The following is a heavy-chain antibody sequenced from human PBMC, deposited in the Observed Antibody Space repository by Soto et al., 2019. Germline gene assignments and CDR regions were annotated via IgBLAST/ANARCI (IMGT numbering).Heavy chain of an antibody. J-gene: IGHJ3*02. D-gene: IGHD1-1*01. V-gene: IGHV4-31*03. CDR3: ARASQLERDGLDI. CDR1: GVSINSGGYY. CDR2: IYYTGQT. Sequence: QVQLQESAPGLVKPSQTLSLTCSVSGVSINSGGYYWSLMRHYPGKGLEWIGYIYYTGQTFYNPSFKRRDAMSLDTSKKQFSLKLSSVTAADTAVYYCARASQLERDGLDIWGQGTMVTVSS.